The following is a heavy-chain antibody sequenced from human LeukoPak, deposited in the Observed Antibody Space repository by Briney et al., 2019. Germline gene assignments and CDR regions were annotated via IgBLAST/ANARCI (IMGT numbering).Heavy chain of an antibody. J-gene: IGHJ3*02. CDR2: IYHSGST. CDR3: ASGYCGGACQLGGVDM. D-gene: IGHD2-21*02. CDR1: GYSISSGYY. Sequence: SETLSLTCTVSGYSISSGYYWGWIRQPPGKGLEWIGSIYHSGSTYYNPSLKSRVTISVDTSNNQFSLKLSSVAAADTAVYYCASGYCGGACQLGGVDMWGQGTMVTVSS. V-gene: IGHV4-38-2*02.